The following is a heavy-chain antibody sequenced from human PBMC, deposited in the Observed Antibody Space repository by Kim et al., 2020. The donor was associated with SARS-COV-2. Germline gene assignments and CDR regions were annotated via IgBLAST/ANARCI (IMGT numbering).Heavy chain of an antibody. V-gene: IGHV3-72*01. J-gene: IGHJ6*02. CDR3: AREEKFVLWFGESRVTYYYYGMDV. D-gene: IGHD3-10*01. CDR1: GFTFSDHY. CDR2: TRNKANSYTT. Sequence: GGSLRLSCAASGFTFSDHYMDWVRQAPGKGLEWVGRTRNKANSYTTEYAASVKGRFTISRDDSKNSLYLQMNSLKTEDTAVYYCAREEKFVLWFGESRVTYYYYGMDVWGQGTTVTVSS.